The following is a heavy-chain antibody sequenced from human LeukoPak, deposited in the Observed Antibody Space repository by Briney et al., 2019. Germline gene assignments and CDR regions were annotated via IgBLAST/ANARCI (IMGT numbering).Heavy chain of an antibody. D-gene: IGHD6-19*01. CDR3: AKRDPRFTSGWNYFDY. Sequence: GGSLRLSCAASGFTFSSYAMSWVRQAPGKGLEWVAVISYDGSNKYYADSVKGRFTISRDNSKNTLYLQMNSLRAEDTAVYYCAKRDPRFTSGWNYFDYWGQGTLVTVSS. CDR1: GFTFSSYA. V-gene: IGHV3-30*18. CDR2: ISYDGSNK. J-gene: IGHJ4*02.